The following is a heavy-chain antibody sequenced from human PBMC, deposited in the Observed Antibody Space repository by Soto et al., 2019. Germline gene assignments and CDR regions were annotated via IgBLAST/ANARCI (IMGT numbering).Heavy chain of an antibody. D-gene: IGHD2-2*02. CDR1: GGSISSGGYC. V-gene: IGHV4-30-2*01. Sequence: SETLSLTCAVSGGSISSGGYCWSWIRQPPGKGLEWIGYIYHSGSTYYKSSLKSRVTISVDRSKNQFSLKLSSVTAADTAVYYCARGYCSSTSCYSDAFDIWGQGTMVTV. J-gene: IGHJ3*02. CDR3: ARGYCSSTSCYSDAFDI. CDR2: IYHSGST.